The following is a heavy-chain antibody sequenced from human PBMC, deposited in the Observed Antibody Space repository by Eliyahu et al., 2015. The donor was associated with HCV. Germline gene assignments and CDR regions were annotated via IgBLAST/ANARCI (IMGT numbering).Heavy chain of an antibody. D-gene: IGHD5-18*01. CDR2: IDWDDGK. Sequence: QVTLRESGPALVKPTQTLTLTCTFSGFSLTTSGMCVSWIRQPPGKALEWLARIDWDDGKDYSTSLKTRLTISKDTSKNQVVLTMTNVDPVDTATYYCARMTWRYKHFDYWGQGALVTVSS. V-gene: IGHV2-70*15. J-gene: IGHJ4*02. CDR1: GFSLTTSGMC. CDR3: ARMTWRYKHFDY.